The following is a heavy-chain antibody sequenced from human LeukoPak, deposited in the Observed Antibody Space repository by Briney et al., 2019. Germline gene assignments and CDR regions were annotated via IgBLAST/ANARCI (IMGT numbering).Heavy chain of an antibody. CDR1: GFTFSNYA. J-gene: IGHJ4*02. D-gene: IGHD2-21*02. CDR3: AKGKVVTGIDY. Sequence: GRSLRLSCAASGFTFSNYAMHWVRQAPGKGLEWVAVISYDGTDKYYADSVKGRFTISRDNSKNTLYLQMNSLRAEDTAVYYCAKGKVVTGIDYWGQGTLVTVSS. V-gene: IGHV3-30*18. CDR2: ISYDGTDK.